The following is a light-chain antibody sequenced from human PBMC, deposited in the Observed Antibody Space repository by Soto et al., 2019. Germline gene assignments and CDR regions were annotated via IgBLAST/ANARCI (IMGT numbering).Light chain of an antibody. Sequence: EIVLTQSPGTLSLSPGDRATLSCRASQSINSNYLAWYQQKPGQDPRLLIYGASSRATGIPDRFSGSGSGTDFTLPLSRLEPEDFAVYYCQQYGPSPPFTFGGGTKVDIK. CDR2: GAS. J-gene: IGKJ4*01. CDR3: QQYGPSPPFT. V-gene: IGKV3-20*01. CDR1: QSINSNY.